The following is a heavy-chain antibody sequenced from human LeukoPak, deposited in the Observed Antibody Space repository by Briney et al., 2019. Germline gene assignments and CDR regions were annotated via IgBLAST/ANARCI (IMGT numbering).Heavy chain of an antibody. V-gene: IGHV3-23*01. Sequence: GGSLRLSCAASGFTFSSYGMSWVRQAPGKGLEWVSGIRGSGDITFYADSVNGRFTISRDNSKNTLYLQMNSLRAEDTAVYYCAKGSGYYRDDAFDIWGQGTMVTVSS. D-gene: IGHD3-22*01. CDR3: AKGSGYYRDDAFDI. J-gene: IGHJ3*02. CDR2: IRGSGDIT. CDR1: GFTFSSYG.